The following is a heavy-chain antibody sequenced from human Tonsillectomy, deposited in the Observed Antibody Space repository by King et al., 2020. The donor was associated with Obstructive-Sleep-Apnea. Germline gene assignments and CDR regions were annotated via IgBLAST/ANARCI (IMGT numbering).Heavy chain of an antibody. J-gene: IGHJ6*02. Sequence: QLVQSGAEVKKPGSSVKVSCKASGGTFSSYAISWVRQAPGQGLEWMGGIIPIFGTTNYAQKFQGRVTITADESTSTAYMELSSLRSEDTAVYYCARGATMIFGMAKSESSSPLAVWGQGTTVTVSS. V-gene: IGHV1-69*01. CDR3: ARGATMIFGMAKSESSSPLAV. CDR1: GGTFSSYA. CDR2: IIPIFGTT. D-gene: IGHD3/OR15-3a*01.